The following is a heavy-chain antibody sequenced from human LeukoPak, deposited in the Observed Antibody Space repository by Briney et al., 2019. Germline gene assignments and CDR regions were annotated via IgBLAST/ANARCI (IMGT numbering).Heavy chain of an antibody. CDR2: IYYSGST. V-gene: IGHV4-59*08. D-gene: IGHD3-22*01. CDR1: GGSISSYY. J-gene: IGHJ5*02. Sequence: SETLSLTCTVSGGSISSYYWSWIRQPPGKGLEWIGYIYYSGSTNYNPSLKSRVTISVDTSKDQFSLKLSSVTAADTAAYYCARHSNYYDSPWGQGTLVTVSS. CDR3: ARHSNYYDSP.